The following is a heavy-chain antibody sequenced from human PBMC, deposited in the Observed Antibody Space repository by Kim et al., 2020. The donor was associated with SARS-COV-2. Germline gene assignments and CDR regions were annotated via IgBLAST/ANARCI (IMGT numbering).Heavy chain of an antibody. CDR1: GGSISSSSYY. V-gene: IGHV4-39*01. CDR3: ARRLRAYYYYGMDV. J-gene: IGHJ6*02. CDR2: IYYSGST. D-gene: IGHD5-12*01. Sequence: SQTLSLTCTVSGGSISSSSYYWGWIRQPPGKGLEWIGSIYYSGSTYYNPSLKSRVTISVDTSKNQFSLKLSSVTAADTAVYYCARRLRAYYYYGMDVWGQGTTVTVSS.